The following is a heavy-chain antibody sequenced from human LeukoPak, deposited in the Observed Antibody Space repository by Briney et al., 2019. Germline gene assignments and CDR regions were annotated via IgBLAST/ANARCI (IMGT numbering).Heavy chain of an antibody. CDR2: IGTI. CDR3: AKDLSGYGPYWYFDL. J-gene: IGHJ2*01. CDR1: GFTFSSYG. Sequence: GGSLRLSCAASGFTFSSYGMSWVRQAPGKGLEWVSSIGTIYYADFVKGRFTISRDNSKNTLYLQMNNLRAEDSAVYYCAKDLSGYGPYWYFDLWGRGTLVTVSS. V-gene: IGHV3-23*01. D-gene: IGHD6-25*01.